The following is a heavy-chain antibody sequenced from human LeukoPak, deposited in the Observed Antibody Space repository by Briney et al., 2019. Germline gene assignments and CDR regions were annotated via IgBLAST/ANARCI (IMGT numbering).Heavy chain of an antibody. J-gene: IGHJ4*02. CDR2: ITGSGDGT. D-gene: IGHD3-10*01. CDR3: VKGFVHPTYYFDY. Sequence: GGPLRLSCAASGFTFSSYAMMWVRQAPGKRLEWISSITGSGDGTYYADSVRGRFTISRDNSDNTLYLQVNSLRAEDTAVYFCVKGFVHPTYYFDYWGQGTLVTVSS. V-gene: IGHV3-23*01. CDR1: GFTFSSYA.